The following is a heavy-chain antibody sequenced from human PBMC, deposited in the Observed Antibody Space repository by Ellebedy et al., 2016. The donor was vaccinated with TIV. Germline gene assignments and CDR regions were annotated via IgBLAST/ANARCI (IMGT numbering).Heavy chain of an antibody. D-gene: IGHD3-3*01. CDR3: ARLPYDFWSGADY. CDR1: GFTFSSYA. CDR2: INSNGGNT. Sequence: GESLKISCAASGFTFSSYAMNWVRQAPGKGLEYVSTINSNGGNTYYANSVKGRFTISRDNSKNTLYLQMGGLRAEDMAVYYCARLPYDFWSGADYWGQGTLVTVSS. V-gene: IGHV3-64*01. J-gene: IGHJ4*02.